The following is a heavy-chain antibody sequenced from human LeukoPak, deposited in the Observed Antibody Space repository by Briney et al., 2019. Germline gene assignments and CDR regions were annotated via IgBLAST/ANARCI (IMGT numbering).Heavy chain of an antibody. CDR3: ASSLNHSYCGGDCYLI. CDR1: GGTFSSYA. J-gene: IGHJ4*02. CDR2: IIPIFGIA. D-gene: IGHD2-21*02. V-gene: IGHV1-69*04. Sequence: SVKVSCKASGGTFSSYAISWVRQAPGQGLEWMGMIIPIFGIANYAQKFQGRVTITADKSTSTAYMELSSLRSEDTAVYYCASSLNHSYCGGDCYLIWGQGTLVTVSS.